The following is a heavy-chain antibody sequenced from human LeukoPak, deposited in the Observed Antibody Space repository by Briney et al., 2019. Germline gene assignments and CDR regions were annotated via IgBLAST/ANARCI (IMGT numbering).Heavy chain of an antibody. Sequence: SGTLSLTCVVSGGSISGSDWWSWDRQPPGKGLEWIGEIYHSGSTNYNPSLKSRVTISVDKSKNQFSLKLSSVTAADTAVYYCVRPAAVSGHFDYWGQGTLVTVSS. CDR1: GGSISGSDW. V-gene: IGHV4-4*02. CDR2: IYHSGST. J-gene: IGHJ4*02. D-gene: IGHD6-19*01. CDR3: VRPAAVSGHFDY.